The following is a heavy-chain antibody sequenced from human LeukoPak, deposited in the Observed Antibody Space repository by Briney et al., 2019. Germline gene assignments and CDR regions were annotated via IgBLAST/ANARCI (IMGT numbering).Heavy chain of an antibody. V-gene: IGHV1-18*04. Sequence: GASVKVSCKASGYTFTGYYMHWVRQAPGQGLEWMGWISAYNGNTNYAQKLQGRVTMTTDTSTSTAYIELRSLRSDDTAVYYCARPSYCSSTSCYEFDYWGQGTLVTVSS. CDR3: ARPSYCSSTSCYEFDY. CDR1: GYTFTGYY. J-gene: IGHJ4*02. D-gene: IGHD2-2*01. CDR2: ISAYNGNT.